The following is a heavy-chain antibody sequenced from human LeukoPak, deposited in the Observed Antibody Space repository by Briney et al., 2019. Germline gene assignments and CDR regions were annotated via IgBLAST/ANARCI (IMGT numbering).Heavy chain of an antibody. CDR1: GFIFSSYW. V-gene: IGHV3-74*01. CDR3: ARGYAGGYFDL. J-gene: IGHJ2*01. D-gene: IGHD5-12*01. Sequence: PGGSLRLSCAASGFIFSSYWMHWVRQGPGKGLVWVSRINSDGSNTAYADSVKGRFTISRDNAKNTLSLQMNSLRAEDTAVYYCARGYAGGYFDLWGRGTLVTVSS. CDR2: INSDGSNT.